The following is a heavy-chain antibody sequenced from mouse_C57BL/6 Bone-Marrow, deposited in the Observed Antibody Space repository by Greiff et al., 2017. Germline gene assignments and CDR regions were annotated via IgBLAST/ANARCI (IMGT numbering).Heavy chain of an antibody. J-gene: IGHJ1*03. Sequence: QVQLQQPGAELVKPGASVKMSCKASGYTFTSYWITWVKQRPGQGLEWIGDIYPGSGSTNYNEKFKSKATMTVDKSSSTAYMQLNSLTSEDAAVYYCATDIGYFDVWGTGTTVTGSS. CDR2: IYPGSGST. CDR3: ATDIGYFDV. V-gene: IGHV1-55*01. CDR1: GYTFTSYW.